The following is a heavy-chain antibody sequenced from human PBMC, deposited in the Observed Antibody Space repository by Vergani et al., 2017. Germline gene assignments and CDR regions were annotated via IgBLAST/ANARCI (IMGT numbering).Heavy chain of an antibody. CDR1: GGSISSSNW. CDR2: INHSGST. J-gene: IGHJ6*02. CDR3: ARISYDFWSGYYAYYYYGMDV. D-gene: IGHD3-3*01. Sequence: QVQLQESGPGLVKPSGTLSLTCAVSGGSISSSNWWSWIRQPPGKGLEWIGEINHSGSTNYNPSLKSRVTISVDTSKNQFSLKLSSVTAADTAVYYCARISYDFWSGYYAYYYYGMDVWGQGTTVTVSS. V-gene: IGHV4-4*02.